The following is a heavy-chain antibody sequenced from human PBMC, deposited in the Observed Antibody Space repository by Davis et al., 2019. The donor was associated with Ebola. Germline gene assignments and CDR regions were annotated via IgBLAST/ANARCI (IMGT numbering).Heavy chain of an antibody. CDR3: ASRPYYYGSGSYYYYGMDV. CDR1: GYTFTSYG. Sequence: AASVKVSCKASGYTFTSYGISWVRQAPGQGLEWMGWISAYNGNTNYAQKLQGRVTMTTDTSTSTAYMELRSLRSDDTAVYYCASRPYYYGSGSYYYYGMDVWGQRTTVTVSS. V-gene: IGHV1-18*01. D-gene: IGHD3-10*01. J-gene: IGHJ6*02. CDR2: ISAYNGNT.